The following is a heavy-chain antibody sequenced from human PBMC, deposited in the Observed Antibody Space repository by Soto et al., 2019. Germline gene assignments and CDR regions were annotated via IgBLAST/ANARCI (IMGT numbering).Heavy chain of an antibody. V-gene: IGHV4-39*01. CDR1: GDSLTSNSYF. CDR2: IYYSGST. J-gene: IGHJ4*02. Sequence: SETLSLTCPDSGDSLTSNSYFWAWIRQPPGKGLEWIGSIYYSGSTYYNPSLKSRVTISVDTSKNHFSLKLSSVTAADTAVYYCARHLGEGYFDYWGQGTLVTVSS. CDR3: ARHLGEGYFDY.